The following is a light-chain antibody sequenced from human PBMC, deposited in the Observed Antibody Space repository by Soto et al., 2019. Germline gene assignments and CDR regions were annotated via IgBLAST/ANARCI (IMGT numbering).Light chain of an antibody. CDR2: DAS. CDR3: QHMRT. Sequence: DLQMTQSPSTLSASVGARVTITCRASQSISNWLAWYQQKSGKAPKLLIYDASSLESGVPSMFSGSGFGPEFSLTISSLQPDDVGSYYCQHMRTFGQGTKVDI. CDR1: QSISNW. V-gene: IGKV1-5*01. J-gene: IGKJ1*01.